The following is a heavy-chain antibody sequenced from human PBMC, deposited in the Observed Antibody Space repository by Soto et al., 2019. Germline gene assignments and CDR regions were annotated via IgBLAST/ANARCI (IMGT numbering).Heavy chain of an antibody. CDR1: GGSINSGGYS. CDR3: ARSQTTVTSYAY. CDR2: IYHTGTT. Sequence: SETLSLTCTVSGGSINSGGYSWTWIRQPPGKGLEWIGFIYHTGTTYYNPSLKSRVTISVDRSKNQFSLKLSSVTAADTAVYYFARSQTTVTSYAYWGQGTLVTVSS. J-gene: IGHJ4*02. D-gene: IGHD4-17*01. V-gene: IGHV4-30-2*01.